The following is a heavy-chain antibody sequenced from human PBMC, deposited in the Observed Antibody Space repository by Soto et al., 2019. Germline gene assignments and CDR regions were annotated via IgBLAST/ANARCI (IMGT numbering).Heavy chain of an antibody. Sequence: QVQLVQSGAEVKKPGASVKVSCKASGYPFTDYDINWVRQAPGQGLEWMGWINSYSGNTGYAQKFRGRVTMTSDTSLTSTYLELSSLTSDDTAVYYCTRAPVAIGAYFDYWGQGTLVTVSS. D-gene: IGHD5-12*01. CDR3: TRAPVAIGAYFDY. CDR2: INSYSGNT. CDR1: GYPFTDYD. V-gene: IGHV1-8*01. J-gene: IGHJ4*02.